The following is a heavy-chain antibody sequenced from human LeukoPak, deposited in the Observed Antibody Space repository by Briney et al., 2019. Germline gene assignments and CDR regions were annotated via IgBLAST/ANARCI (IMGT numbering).Heavy chain of an antibody. J-gene: IGHJ3*02. Sequence: PGGSLRLSCAVSGFTFSTYNMNWVRQAPGKGLEWVANIKQDGSEKYYVDSVKGRFTISRDNAKNSLYLQMNSLRAEDTAVYYCARDGSSWYDDAFDIWGQGTLVTVSS. CDR2: IKQDGSEK. CDR1: GFTFSTYN. CDR3: ARDGSSWYDDAFDI. D-gene: IGHD6-13*01. V-gene: IGHV3-7*01.